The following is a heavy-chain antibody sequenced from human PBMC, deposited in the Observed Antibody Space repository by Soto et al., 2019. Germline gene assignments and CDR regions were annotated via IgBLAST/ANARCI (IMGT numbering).Heavy chain of an antibody. V-gene: IGHV3-23*01. CDR3: AKDRGLGIRRAVVPFDY. CDR2: ISGSGGST. J-gene: IGHJ4*02. CDR1: GFTFSSYA. Sequence: GGSLRLSCAVSGFTFSSYAINWVRQAPGKGLEWTSSISGSGGSTYYADSVQGRFTISRDNSKNTLYLQMNSLRVEDTAIYYCAKDRGLGIRRAVVPFDYWGQGTMVTVSS. D-gene: IGHD2-15*01.